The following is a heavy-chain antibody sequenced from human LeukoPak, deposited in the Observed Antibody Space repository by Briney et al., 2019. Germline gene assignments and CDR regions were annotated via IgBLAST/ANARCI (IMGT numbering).Heavy chain of an antibody. CDR2: IYPGDSDT. V-gene: IGHV5-51*01. CDR3: ARLSGYCSGGSCYATKYFDY. D-gene: IGHD2-15*01. J-gene: IGHJ4*02. CDR1: GYSFTSYW. Sequence: GESLKISCKGSGYSFTSYWIGWVRQMPGKGLEWMGIIYPGDSDTRYSPSFQGQVTISADKSISTAYLRWSSLKASDTAMYYCARLSGYCSGGSCYATKYFDYWGQGTLVTVSS.